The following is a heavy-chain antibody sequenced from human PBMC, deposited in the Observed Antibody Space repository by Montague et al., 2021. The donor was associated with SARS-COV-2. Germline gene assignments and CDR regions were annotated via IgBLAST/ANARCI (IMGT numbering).Heavy chain of an antibody. J-gene: IGHJ6*03. CDR2: IHHGGST. CDR1: GGSFNTYS. Sequence: SETLSLTCAVHGGSFNTYSWNWIRQPPGKGLEWIGEIHHGGSTNXNPSLKSRVTISADTSKNQFSLKLTSVAAADTAVYYCARLGDGVVPSPILGVGPYYSYYYMDVWGKGTTVTVSS. D-gene: IGHD3-10*01. CDR3: ARLGDGVVPSPILGVGPYYSYYYMDV. V-gene: IGHV4-34*01.